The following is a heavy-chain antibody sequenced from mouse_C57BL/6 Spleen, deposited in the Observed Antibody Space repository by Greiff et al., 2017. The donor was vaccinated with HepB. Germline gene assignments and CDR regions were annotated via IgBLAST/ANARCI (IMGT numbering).Heavy chain of an antibody. D-gene: IGHD2-4*01. J-gene: IGHJ4*01. CDR2: IDPSDSYT. Sequence: QVQLQQPGAELVMPGASVKLSCKASGYTFTSYWMHWVKQRPGQGLEWIGEIDPSDSYTNYNQKFKGKSTLTVDKSSSTAYMQLSSLTSEDSAVYYCARWAYYDYEDAMDYWGQGTSVTVSS. V-gene: IGHV1-69*01. CDR3: ARWAYYDYEDAMDY. CDR1: GYTFTSYW.